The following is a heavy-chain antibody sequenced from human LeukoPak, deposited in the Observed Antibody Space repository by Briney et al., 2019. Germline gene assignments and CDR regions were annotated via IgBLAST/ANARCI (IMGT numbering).Heavy chain of an antibody. Sequence: GGSLRLSCAASGFTFSRYDMHWVRQAPGKGLEWVALIRSDASNKYYADSVKGRFTISRDNSKNTLYLQMNSLRAEDTAVYYCAKVVCTSCYHYFDYWGRGTLLTVSS. CDR3: AKVVCTSCYHYFDY. V-gene: IGHV3-30*02. CDR2: IRSDASNK. D-gene: IGHD2-2*01. CDR1: GFTFSRYD. J-gene: IGHJ4*02.